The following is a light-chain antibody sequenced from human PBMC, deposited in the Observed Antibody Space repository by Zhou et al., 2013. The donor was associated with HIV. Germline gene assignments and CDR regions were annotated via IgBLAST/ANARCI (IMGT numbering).Light chain of an antibody. V-gene: IGKV1-5*03. J-gene: IGKJ2*04. CDR3: QQYNNFSPCS. CDR1: QTINTW. Sequence: DIQMTQSPSTLSASVGDRVTITCRASQTINTWLAWYLQKPGQAPHLLIYQASTLENGVPSRFSGSGSGTEFTLTINSLQPDDFATYYCQQYNNFSPCSFGQGTRLEIK. CDR2: QAS.